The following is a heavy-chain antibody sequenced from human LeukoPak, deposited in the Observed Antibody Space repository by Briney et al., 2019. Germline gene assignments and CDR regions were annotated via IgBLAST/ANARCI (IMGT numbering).Heavy chain of an antibody. J-gene: IGHJ4*02. D-gene: IGHD1-1*01. V-gene: IGHV3-21*01. Sequence: PGGSLRLSCAASGFTFSSYSMNWVRQAPGKGLEWVSSISSSSSYIYYADPVKGRFTISRDNAKNSLYLQMNSLRAEDTAVYYCATKLERRTEPFDYWGQGTLVTVSS. CDR3: ATKLERRTEPFDY. CDR1: GFTFSSYS. CDR2: ISSSSSYI.